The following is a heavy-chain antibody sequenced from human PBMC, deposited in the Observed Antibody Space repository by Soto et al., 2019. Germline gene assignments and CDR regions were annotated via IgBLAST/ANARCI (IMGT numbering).Heavy chain of an antibody. J-gene: IGHJ4*02. V-gene: IGHV1-18*01. CDR3: ARGRYGDY. D-gene: IGHD1-1*01. CDR1: GYTSNRYG. CDR2: ISAHNGNT. Sequence: GASVKVSCKTSGYTSNRYGITWVRQAPGQGLEWMGWISAHNGNTDYAQKLQGRVIVTRDTSTSTAYMELRSLRSDDTAVYYCARGRYGDYWGQGALVTVSS.